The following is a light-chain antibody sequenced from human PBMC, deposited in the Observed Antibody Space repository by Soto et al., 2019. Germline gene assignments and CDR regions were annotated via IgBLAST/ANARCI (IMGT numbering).Light chain of an antibody. CDR3: SSYAGSNGVI. CDR2: EVS. V-gene: IGLV2-8*01. CDR1: SSDVGGYNY. Sequence: QSALTQPPSASGSPGQSVTISCTGTSSDVGGYNYVSWYRLHPGKAPKLMTYEVSKRPSGVPDRFSGSKSGNTASLTVSGLQAEDEADYYCSSYAGSNGVIFGGGTKLTVL. J-gene: IGLJ2*01.